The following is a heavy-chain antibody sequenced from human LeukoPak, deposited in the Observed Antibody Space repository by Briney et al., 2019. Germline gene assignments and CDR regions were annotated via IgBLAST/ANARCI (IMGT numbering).Heavy chain of an antibody. CDR3: ARGRRRGSGRAFDI. CDR1: GGSISSSSYY. Sequence: PSETLSLTCTVSGGSISSSSYYWGWIRQPPGKGLEWIGSIYYSGSTYYNPSLKSRVTISVDTSKNQFSLKLSSVTAADTAVYYCARGRRRGSGRAFDIWGQGTMVTVSS. V-gene: IGHV4-39*07. J-gene: IGHJ3*02. CDR2: IYYSGST. D-gene: IGHD3-10*01.